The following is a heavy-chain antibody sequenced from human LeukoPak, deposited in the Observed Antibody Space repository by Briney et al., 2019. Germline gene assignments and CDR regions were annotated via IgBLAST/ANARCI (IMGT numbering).Heavy chain of an antibody. CDR1: GFTFSSYW. V-gene: IGHV3-74*01. J-gene: IGHJ5*02. Sequence: GGSLRLSCAASGFTFSSYWMHWVRQAPGEGLVWVSRINSDGSSTSYADSVKGRFTISRDNAKNTLYLQMNSLRAEDTAVYYCARVRITMVRGVPSRWFDPWGQGTLVTVSS. CDR3: ARVRITMVRGVPSRWFDP. CDR2: INSDGSST. D-gene: IGHD3-10*01.